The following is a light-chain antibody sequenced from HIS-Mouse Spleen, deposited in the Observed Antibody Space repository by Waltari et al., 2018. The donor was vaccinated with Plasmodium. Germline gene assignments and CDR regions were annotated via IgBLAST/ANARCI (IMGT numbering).Light chain of an antibody. CDR3: QQLNSYPRT. Sequence: DIQLTQSPSFLSASVGDRVTIPCRDSQGISSYLAWSQQKLGKAPKLLIYAASTLQSGVPSRFSGSGSGTEFTLTISSLQPEDFATYYCQQLNSYPRTFGQGTKVEIK. V-gene: IGKV1-9*01. CDR2: AAS. CDR1: QGISSY. J-gene: IGKJ1*01.